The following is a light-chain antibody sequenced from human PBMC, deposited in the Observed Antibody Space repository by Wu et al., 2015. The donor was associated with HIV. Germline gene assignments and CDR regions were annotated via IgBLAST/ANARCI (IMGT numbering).Light chain of an antibody. CDR2: EAY. CDR1: SLGSNW. Sequence: SLGSNWLAWYQHKAGQSPDFSYSEAYKKAAGVSARFSGAGSGTDFSLTITRVEPDDSAIYFCQQYASSPITFGPGTRL. J-gene: IGKJ5*01. CDR3: QQYASSPIT. V-gene: IGKV3-20*01.